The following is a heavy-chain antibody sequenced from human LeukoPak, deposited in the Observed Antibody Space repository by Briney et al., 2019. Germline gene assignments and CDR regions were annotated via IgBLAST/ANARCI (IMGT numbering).Heavy chain of an antibody. V-gene: IGHV3-53*01. CDR1: GFTVSSKY. CDR3: ARFLGVTTSWYFDL. J-gene: IGHJ2*01. D-gene: IGHD4-17*01. CDR2: IYSGGSI. Sequence: GGSLRLSCAASGFTVSSKYMSWVRQAPGRGLEWVSVIYSGGSIYYADSVKGRFTISRDNSENTLYLQMNRLRPADMAVYYCARFLGVTTSWYFDLWGRGTLVTVSS.